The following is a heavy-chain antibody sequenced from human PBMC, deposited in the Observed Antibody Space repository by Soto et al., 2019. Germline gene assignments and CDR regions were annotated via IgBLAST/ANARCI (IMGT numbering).Heavy chain of an antibody. CDR3: ARGRRRYFDPDGVFDP. V-gene: IGHV1-3*01. CDR1: GYTFTSYA. CDR2: INAGNGNT. Sequence: GASVKVSCKASGYTFTSYAMHWVRQAPGQRLEWMGWINAGNGNTKYSQKFQGRVTITRDTSASTAYMELSSLRSEDTAVYYCARGRRRYFDPDGVFDPWGQGTLVTVSS. D-gene: IGHD3-9*01. J-gene: IGHJ5*02.